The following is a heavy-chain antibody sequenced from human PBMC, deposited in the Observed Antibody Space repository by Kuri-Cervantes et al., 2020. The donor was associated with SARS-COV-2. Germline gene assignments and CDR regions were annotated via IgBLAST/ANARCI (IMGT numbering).Heavy chain of an antibody. V-gene: IGHV4-59*08. CDR3: ARAGGDIVVVPAAY. Sequence: SETLSLTCAVSGGSISNYYWSWIRQPPGKGLEWIGFIYYSGSTNYNPSLKSRATISVDTSKNQFSLKLSSVTAADTAVYYCARAGGDIVVVPAAYWGQGTLVTVSS. CDR2: IYYSGST. CDR1: GGSISNYY. J-gene: IGHJ4*02. D-gene: IGHD2-2*01.